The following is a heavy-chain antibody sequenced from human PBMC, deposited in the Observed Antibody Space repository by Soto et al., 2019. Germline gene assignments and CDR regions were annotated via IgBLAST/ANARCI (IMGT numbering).Heavy chain of an antibody. CDR2: MNPNNGNT. Sequence: ASVKVSCKASGHTFSTYDINWVRQATGQGLEWMGWMNPNNGNTGYAQKFQGRVTMTRNTSISTAYLELSGLKYEDTAVYYCARGKERSGPIYFDYWGQGTLVTVS. J-gene: IGHJ4*02. CDR3: ARGKERSGPIYFDY. V-gene: IGHV1-8*01. CDR1: GHTFSTYD. D-gene: IGHD6-25*01.